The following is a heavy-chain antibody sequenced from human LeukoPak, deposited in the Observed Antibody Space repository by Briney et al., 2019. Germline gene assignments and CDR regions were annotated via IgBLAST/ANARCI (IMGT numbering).Heavy chain of an antibody. J-gene: IGHJ4*02. CDR2: IRSKANNYAT. D-gene: IGHD4-17*01. CDR1: GFSFSGSA. V-gene: IGHV3-73*01. CDR3: TSTSTVTTHWC. Sequence: PGGSLRLSCAASGFSFSGSAMHWVRQASGKGLEWVGRIRSKANNYATTYAASVKGRFTISRDDSKSTAYLQMNSLKIEDTAVYYCTSTSTVTTHWCWGQGTLVTVSS.